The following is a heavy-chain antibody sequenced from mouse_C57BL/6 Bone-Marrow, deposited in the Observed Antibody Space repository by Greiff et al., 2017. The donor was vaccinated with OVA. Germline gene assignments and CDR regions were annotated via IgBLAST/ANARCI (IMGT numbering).Heavy chain of an antibody. J-gene: IGHJ2*01. D-gene: IGHD2-5*01. CDR3: ASPYYSNQYVFGY. Sequence: DVKLVESGGGLVQPGGSLKLSCAASGFTFSDYYMYWVRQTPEKRLEWVAYISNGGGSTYYPDTVKGRFTFSRDNAKNTLYLQMSRLKSEDTAMYYCASPYYSNQYVFGYWGQGTTLTVSS. CDR1: GFTFSDYY. V-gene: IGHV5-12*01. CDR2: ISNGGGST.